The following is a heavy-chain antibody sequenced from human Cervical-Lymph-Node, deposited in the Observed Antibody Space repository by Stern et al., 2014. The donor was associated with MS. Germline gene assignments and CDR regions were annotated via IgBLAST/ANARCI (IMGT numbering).Heavy chain of an antibody. V-gene: IGHV1-46*01. J-gene: IGHJ3*02. CDR2: INTSGGST. CDR1: GYTFSSYY. CDR3: ARSGSYSDAFDI. D-gene: IGHD1-26*01. Sequence: QVQLGQSGAEVKKPGASVKVSCKASGYTFSSYYMHWVRQAPGQGLEWMGIINTSGGSTRNAQKFQGRVTMTRDTSTSTVYMELSSQRSEDTAVYYCARSGSYSDAFDIWGQGTMVTVSS.